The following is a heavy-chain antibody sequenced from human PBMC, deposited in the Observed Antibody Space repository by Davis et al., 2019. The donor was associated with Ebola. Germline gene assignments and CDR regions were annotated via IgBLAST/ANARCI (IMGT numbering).Heavy chain of an antibody. Sequence: GGSLRLSCAASGFTFSSYGMHWVRQAPGKGLEWVAVIWYDGSNKYYADSVKGRFTISRDNSKNTLYLQMNSLRAEDTAVYYCARGDDYDYVWGSSSFYYFDYWGQGTLVTVSS. D-gene: IGHD3-16*01. V-gene: IGHV3-33*01. J-gene: IGHJ4*02. CDR1: GFTFSSYG. CDR2: IWYDGSNK. CDR3: ARGDDYDYVWGSSSFYYFDY.